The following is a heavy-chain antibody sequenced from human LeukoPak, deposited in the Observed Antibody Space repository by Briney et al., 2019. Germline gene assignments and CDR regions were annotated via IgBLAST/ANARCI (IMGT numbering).Heavy chain of an antibody. CDR3: ARGYCSGGSCHGAFDI. V-gene: IGHV1-46*01. D-gene: IGHD2-15*01. Sequence: GASVKVSCKASGYTFTNYHLHWVRQAPGQGLEWMGIINPSGGSTSYAQKFQDRVTMTRDTSTSTVYMELNSLRSEDTAVYYCARGYCSGGSCHGAFDIWGQGTMVTVSS. J-gene: IGHJ3*02. CDR2: INPSGGST. CDR1: GYTFTNYH.